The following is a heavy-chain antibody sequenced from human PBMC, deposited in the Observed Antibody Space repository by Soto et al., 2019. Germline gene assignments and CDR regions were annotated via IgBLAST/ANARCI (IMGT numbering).Heavy chain of an antibody. J-gene: IGHJ4*02. CDR2: ITYDGSFQ. CDR1: GFNFDNYG. D-gene: IGHD1-7*01. V-gene: IGHV3-30*18. CDR3: AKDRVGGTFYTPLAF. Sequence: GGSLRLYCPASGFNFDNYGMHWVRQAPGKGLEWVAVITYDGSFQYYADSVKGRFTISRDNSKNTLSLHLNTLKPEDTAVYHCAKDRVGGTFYTPLAFWGQGTLVTGSS.